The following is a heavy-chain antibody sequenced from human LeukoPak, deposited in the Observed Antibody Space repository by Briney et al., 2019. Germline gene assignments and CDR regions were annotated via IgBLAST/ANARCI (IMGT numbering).Heavy chain of an antibody. V-gene: IGHV3-23*01. D-gene: IGHD3-22*01. J-gene: IGHJ4*02. CDR2: ISGSGGST. Sequence: GGSLRLSCAASGFTFDDYGMSWVRQAPGKGLEWVSAISGSGGSTYYADSVKGRFTISRDNSKNTLYLQMNSLRAEDTAVYYCAKDTPNYYDSSGYFDYWGQGTLVTVSS. CDR1: GFTFDDYG. CDR3: AKDTPNYYDSSGYFDY.